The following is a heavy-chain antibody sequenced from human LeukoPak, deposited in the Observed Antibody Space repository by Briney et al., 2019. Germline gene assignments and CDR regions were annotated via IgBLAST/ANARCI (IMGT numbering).Heavy chain of an antibody. CDR3: ARNTVAAAGDS. J-gene: IGHJ4*02. CDR2: IKPDGSDE. Sequence: PGGSLRLACAASGFTFGSNWMTWVRQAPEKGLGWVAKIKPDGSDEDYVDSVKGRFTISRDNAKNLLYLQRTGLRAEDTAVYYCARNTVAAAGDSWGQGTLVTVSS. V-gene: IGHV3-7*01. D-gene: IGHD6-13*01. CDR1: GFTFGSNW.